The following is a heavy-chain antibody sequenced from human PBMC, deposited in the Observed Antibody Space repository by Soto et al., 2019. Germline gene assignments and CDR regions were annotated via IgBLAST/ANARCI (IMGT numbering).Heavy chain of an antibody. J-gene: IGHJ5*02. CDR2: ISWNSGSI. CDR1: GFTFDDYA. CDR3: AKDQVNDYIWGRRGFDP. V-gene: IGHV3-9*01. D-gene: IGHD3-16*01. Sequence: EVQLVESGGGLVQPGRSLRLSCAASGFTFDDYAMHWVRQAPGKGLEWVSGISWNSGSIGYAESVKGRFTISRDNAKNSLYLQMNSLRAEDTALYYCAKDQVNDYIWGRRGFDPWGQGTLVTVSS.